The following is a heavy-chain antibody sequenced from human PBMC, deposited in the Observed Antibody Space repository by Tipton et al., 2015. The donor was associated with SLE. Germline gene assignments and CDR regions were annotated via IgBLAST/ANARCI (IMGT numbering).Heavy chain of an antibody. CDR1: GGSISSGSDH. Sequence: LRLSCTVSGGSISSGSDHWTWIRQPAGKGLEWIGRIYTSGSTNYNPSLKSRVTLSVDTSKNQFSLNVASVTAADTAVYYCAKGGRYCGRSTCYTAAGLTHWGQGTLVIVSS. CDR2: IYTSGST. V-gene: IGHV4-61*02. J-gene: IGHJ4*02. CDR3: AKGGRYCGRSTCYTAAGLTH. D-gene: IGHD2-2*02.